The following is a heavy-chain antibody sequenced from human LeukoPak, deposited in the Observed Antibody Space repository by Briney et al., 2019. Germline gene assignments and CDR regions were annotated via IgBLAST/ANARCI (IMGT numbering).Heavy chain of an antibody. J-gene: IGHJ6*03. CDR3: ARELRYFDWLPPYQYYYYMDV. CDR2: ISAYNGNT. CDR1: GYTFTSYG. V-gene: IGHV1-18*01. Sequence: ASVKVSCKASGYTFTSYGISWVRQAPGQGLEWMGWISAYNGNTNYAQKLQGRVTITTDTSTSTAYMELRSLRSDDTAVYYCARELRYFDWLPPYQYYYYMDVWGKGTTVTISS. D-gene: IGHD3-9*01.